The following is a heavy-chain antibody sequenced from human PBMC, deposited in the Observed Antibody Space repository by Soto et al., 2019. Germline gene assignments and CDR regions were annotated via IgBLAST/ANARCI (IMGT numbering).Heavy chain of an antibody. CDR3: ATIARYGSGSYPPFDS. D-gene: IGHD3-10*01. CDR1: GFTFSNYA. CDR2: ISNSGGVT. J-gene: IGHJ4*02. Sequence: VQLLESGGGLVQPGGSLRLSCVASGFTFSNYAMSWVRQAPGKGLEWVSAISNSGGVTFYGDSVKGRFTMSRDNSKNPLYLQMNSLRAEDTAVYYCATIARYGSGSYPPFDSWGQGTLVTVSS. V-gene: IGHV3-23*01.